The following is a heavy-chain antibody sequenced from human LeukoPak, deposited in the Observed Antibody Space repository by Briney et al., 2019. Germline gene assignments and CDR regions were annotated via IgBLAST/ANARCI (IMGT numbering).Heavy chain of an antibody. CDR1: GDSISSNNW. V-gene: IGHV4-4*02. Sequence: KTSGTLSLTCAVSGDSISSNNWWSWVRQPPGKGLEWTGEIYQSGSTNYNPSLKSRVTISVDKSKNQFSLKLNSVTAADTAVYYCASGWNYFHYWGQGTLVTVSS. D-gene: IGHD2-15*01. CDR2: IYQSGST. CDR3: ASGWNYFHY. J-gene: IGHJ4*02.